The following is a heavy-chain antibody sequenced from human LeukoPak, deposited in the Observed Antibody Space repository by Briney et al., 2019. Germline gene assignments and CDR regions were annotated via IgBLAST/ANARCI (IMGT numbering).Heavy chain of an antibody. Sequence: ASVKVSCKVSGYTLTELSMHWVRQAPGKGLEWMGGFDPEDGETIYAQKLQGRVTMTEDTSTDTAYMELSSLRSEDTAVYYCARWGGIFCGGDCFNFDYWGQGTLVTVSS. V-gene: IGHV1-24*01. D-gene: IGHD2-21*02. CDR3: ARWGGIFCGGDCFNFDY. CDR1: GYTLTELS. J-gene: IGHJ4*02. CDR2: FDPEDGET.